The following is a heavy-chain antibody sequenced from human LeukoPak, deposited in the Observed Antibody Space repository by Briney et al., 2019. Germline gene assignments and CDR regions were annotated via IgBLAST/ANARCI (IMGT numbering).Heavy chain of an antibody. CDR2: ISGSGDNT. D-gene: IGHD3-10*01. CDR1: GFTFSSYA. J-gene: IGHJ6*02. CDR3: ATPHSAYGSGTYASYYGMDV. V-gene: IGHV3-23*01. Sequence: GGSLRPSCAASGFTFSSYAMSWVRQAPGRGLEWVSVISGSGDNTYYADSVKGRFTISRDNSKNTVYLQMNSLRAADTAVYYCATPHSAYGSGTYASYYGMDVWGQGTTVTVSS.